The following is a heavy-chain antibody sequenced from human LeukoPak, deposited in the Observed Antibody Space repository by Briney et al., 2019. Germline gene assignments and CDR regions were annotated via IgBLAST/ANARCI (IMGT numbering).Heavy chain of an antibody. J-gene: IGHJ4*02. V-gene: IGHV3-7*03. CDR1: GSTFSSSW. Sequence: GGSLRLSCVASGSTFSSSWMSWVRRAPGKGLEWVANIKQDGTEEYYVDSVRGRFSISKDNAKNSLYLQMSSLRAEDTAVYYCARDPCHGALDYWGQGALVTVSS. D-gene: IGHD2-2*01. CDR2: IKQDGTEE. CDR3: ARDPCHGALDY.